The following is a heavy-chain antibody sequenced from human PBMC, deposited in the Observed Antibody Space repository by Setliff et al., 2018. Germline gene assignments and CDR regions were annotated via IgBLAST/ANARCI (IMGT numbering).Heavy chain of an antibody. D-gene: IGHD6-19*01. CDR1: GGSISTYY. V-gene: IGHV4-4*07. CDR2: VFVSGST. J-gene: IGHJ5*02. CDR3: ARGTSSDWAAWFDP. Sequence: PSETLSLTCTVSGGSISTYYWSWIRRPAGKGLEWIGRVFVSGSTNYNPSLKSRVTMSVDTSKNQFSLKLTSVTAADTAMYYCARGTSSDWAAWFDPWSQGILVTVSS.